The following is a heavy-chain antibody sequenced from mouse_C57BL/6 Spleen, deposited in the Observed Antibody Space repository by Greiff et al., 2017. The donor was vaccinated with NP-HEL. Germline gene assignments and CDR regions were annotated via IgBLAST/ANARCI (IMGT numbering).Heavy chain of an antibody. D-gene: IGHD1-1*01. CDR2: ISDGGSYT. CDR1: GFTFSSYA. Sequence: EVKVEESGGGLVKPGGSLKLSCAASGFTFSSYAMSWVRQTPEKRLEWVATISDGGSYTYYPDNVKGRFTISRDNAKNNLYLQMSHLKSEDTAMYYCASTTVVRFDYWGQGTTLTVSS. V-gene: IGHV5-4*03. J-gene: IGHJ2*01. CDR3: ASTTVVRFDY.